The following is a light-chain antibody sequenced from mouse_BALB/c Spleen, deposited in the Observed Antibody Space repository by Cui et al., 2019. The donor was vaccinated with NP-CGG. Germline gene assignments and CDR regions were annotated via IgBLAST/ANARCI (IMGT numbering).Light chain of an antibody. V-gene: IGLV1*01. CDR1: TGAVTISNY. CDR3: ALWYSNHWV. Sequence: QAVVTQESAPTTSPGETVTLTCRSSTGAVTISNYANWVQEKPDHLFTGLIGGTNNRTPGVPARFSGSLIGDKAALTITGAQTEDEAIYFCALWYSNHWVFGGGTKTDCP. J-gene: IGLJ1*01. CDR2: GTN.